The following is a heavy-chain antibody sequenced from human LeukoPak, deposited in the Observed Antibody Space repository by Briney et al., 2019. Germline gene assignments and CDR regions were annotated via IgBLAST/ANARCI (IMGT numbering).Heavy chain of an antibody. CDR2: ISYSGST. J-gene: IGHJ6*02. V-gene: IGHV4-39*07. CDR3: ARAPSEWYSSSTWRYYYGMDV. CDR1: GGSISSGSYY. D-gene: IGHD6-13*01. Sequence: SQTLSLTCTVSGGSISSGSYYWDWIRQPPGKGLEWIGSISYSGSTYYNPSLKSRVTISVDTSKNQFSLKLSSVTAADTAVYYCARAPSEWYSSSTWRYYYGMDVWGQGTTVTVSS.